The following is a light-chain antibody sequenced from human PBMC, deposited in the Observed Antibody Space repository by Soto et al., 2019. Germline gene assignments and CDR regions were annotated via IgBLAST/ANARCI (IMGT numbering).Light chain of an antibody. J-gene: IGLJ2*01. V-gene: IGLV2-8*01. CDR2: DVF. CDR1: SHDIGGYDF. CDR3: SSYGGSNNLL. Sequence: QSVLTQPPSASGSPGQSVTISCTGTSHDIGGYDFVSWYQQHPGKAPKLMIYDVFKRPSGVPDRFSGSKSGNTASLTVSGLQADDEADYYCSSYGGSNNLLFGGGTKLTVL.